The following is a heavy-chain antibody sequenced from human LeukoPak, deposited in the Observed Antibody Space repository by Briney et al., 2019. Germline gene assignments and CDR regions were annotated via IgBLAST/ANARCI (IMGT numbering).Heavy chain of an antibody. CDR2: IYPGDSDT. V-gene: IGHV5-51*01. D-gene: IGHD4-17*01. CDR1: GYSFTSYW. J-gene: IGHJ6*02. Sequence: GESLKISCKGSGYSFTSYWIGWVRQMPGKGLEWMGIIYPGDSDTRYSPSFQGQVTISADKSISTAYLQWSSLKASDTAMYYCARSTDYGDYIHYYGMDVWGQGTTVTVSS. CDR3: ARSTDYGDYIHYYGMDV.